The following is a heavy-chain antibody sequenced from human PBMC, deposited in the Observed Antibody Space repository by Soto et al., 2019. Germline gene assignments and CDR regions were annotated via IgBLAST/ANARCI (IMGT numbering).Heavy chain of an antibody. V-gene: IGHV1-69*01. D-gene: IGHD1-26*01. Sequence: QVQLVQSGAEVKKPGSSVKVSCKASGGTFSSYAISWLRQAPGQGHEWMGGIIPIFGTANYAQKFQGRVTITADESTSTAYMELSSLRSEDTDVYYCARNFFSGSYFDAFDIWGQGTMVTVSS. CDR2: IIPIFGTA. CDR3: ARNFFSGSYFDAFDI. CDR1: GGTFSSYA. J-gene: IGHJ3*02.